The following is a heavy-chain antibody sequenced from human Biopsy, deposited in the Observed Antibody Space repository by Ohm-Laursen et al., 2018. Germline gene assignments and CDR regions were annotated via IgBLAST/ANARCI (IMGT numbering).Heavy chain of an antibody. CDR2: FRFEDRT. Sequence: SDTLSLTCAVSGGSISNYFWTWIRQPPGKGLEWIGYFRFEDRTSYNSSLKSRVTISADTSKNQFFLRLSSVTAADTAVYYCALGGGSYVNFDYWGQGTLVTVSS. CDR3: ALGGGSYVNFDY. J-gene: IGHJ4*02. D-gene: IGHD1-26*01. V-gene: IGHV4-59*07. CDR1: GGSISNYF.